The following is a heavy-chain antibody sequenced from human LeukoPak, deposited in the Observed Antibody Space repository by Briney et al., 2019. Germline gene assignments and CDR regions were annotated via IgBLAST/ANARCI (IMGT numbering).Heavy chain of an antibody. CDR3: TRLSFSPKSAMEARPDY. CDR1: GYTFSGSA. V-gene: IGHV3-73*01. J-gene: IGHJ4*02. D-gene: IGHD5-18*01. Sequence: GGSLRLSCAASGYTFSGSAMHWVRQASGKGLEWVGRIRSKANSYATAYAASVEGRFTIARDDSKNTAYLQMNSLKTEDTAVYYCTRLSFSPKSAMEARPDYWGQGTLVTVSS. CDR2: IRSKANSYAT.